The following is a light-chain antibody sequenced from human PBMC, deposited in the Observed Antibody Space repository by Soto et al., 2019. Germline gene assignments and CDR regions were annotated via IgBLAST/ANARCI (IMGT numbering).Light chain of an antibody. Sequence: QSALTQPASVSGSPGQSITISCTGTSSDIGRYNYVSWYQHHPGKAPKVMIYEVSNRPSGVSNRFSGSKSGSTASLTISGLLAEDEADYYCCSYAGSYTWVFGGGTKLTVL. J-gene: IGLJ3*02. CDR3: CSYAGSYTWV. CDR2: EVS. V-gene: IGLV2-14*01. CDR1: SSDIGRYNY.